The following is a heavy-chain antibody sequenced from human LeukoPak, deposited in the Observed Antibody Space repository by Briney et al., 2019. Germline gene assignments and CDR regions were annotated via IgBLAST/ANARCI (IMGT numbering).Heavy chain of an antibody. D-gene: IGHD2-15*01. J-gene: IGHJ4*02. CDR3: ARDLGGGNCY. CDR1: GFTLSSYW. V-gene: IGHV3-74*01. CDR2: IKTDGTT. Sequence: GGSLRLSCAASGFTLSSYWMYWVRQALGKGLVWISRIKTDGTTSYADSVKGRFTISRDNAENTLYMQMNSLRVEDTALYYCARDLGGGNCYWGQGILVTVSS.